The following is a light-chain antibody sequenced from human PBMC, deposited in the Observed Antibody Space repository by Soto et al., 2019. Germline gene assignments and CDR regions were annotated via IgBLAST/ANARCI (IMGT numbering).Light chain of an antibody. CDR2: DVS. Sequence: GVHGQSITISYKRNRNDVGGYNYVSWYQHHPGKAPKLIIFDVSDRPSGISDRFSASKSGNTASLTISGLQAEDEADYFCCSYSSGSTPWVFGTGTKVTVL. CDR3: CSYSSGSTPWV. J-gene: IGLJ1*01. V-gene: IGLV2-14*03. CDR1: RNDVGGYNY.